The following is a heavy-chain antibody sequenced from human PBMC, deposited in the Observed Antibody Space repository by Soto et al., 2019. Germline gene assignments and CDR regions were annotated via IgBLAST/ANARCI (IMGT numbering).Heavy chain of an antibody. J-gene: IGHJ1*01. CDR1: GFRFSGFG. V-gene: IGHV3-30*04. Sequence: QVQLVESGGGGVQPGASLTLSCAASGFRFSGFGMHWFRQAPGKGLEWVAVISFDASEKFYVDSVKGRFSISRDDSHSKVFLQMNSLRREDTGVYYCARDLGGYVHLWDKSNYWGQGTLVNVS. CDR3: ARDLGGYVHLWDKSNY. D-gene: IGHD5-12*01. CDR2: ISFDASEK.